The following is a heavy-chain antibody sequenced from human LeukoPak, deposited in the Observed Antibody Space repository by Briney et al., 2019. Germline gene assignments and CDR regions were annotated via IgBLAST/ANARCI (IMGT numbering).Heavy chain of an antibody. D-gene: IGHD2-21*02. CDR1: GGSISSYY. Sequence: TSETLSLTCTVSGGSISSYYWSWIRQPPGKGLEWIGYIYYSGSTNYNPSLKSRVTISVDTSKNQLSLKLSSVTAADTAVYYCVSCRGGDCYPDYWGQGTLVTISS. V-gene: IGHV4-59*08. CDR3: VSCRGGDCYPDY. J-gene: IGHJ4*02. CDR2: IYYSGST.